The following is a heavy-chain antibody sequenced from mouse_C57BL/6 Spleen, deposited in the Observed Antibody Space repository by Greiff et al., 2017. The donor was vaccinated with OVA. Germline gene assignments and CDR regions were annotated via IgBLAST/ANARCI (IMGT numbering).Heavy chain of an antibody. V-gene: IGHV5-16*01. CDR1: GFTFSDYY. CDR3: ARDYGNYEGGAMDY. Sequence: EVQRVESEGGLVQPGSSMKLSCTASGFTFSDYYMAWVRQVPEKGLEWVANINYDGSSTYYLDSLKSRFIISRDNAKNILYLQMSSLKSEDTATYYCARDYGNYEGGAMDYWGQGTSVTVSS. D-gene: IGHD2-1*01. J-gene: IGHJ4*01. CDR2: INYDGSST.